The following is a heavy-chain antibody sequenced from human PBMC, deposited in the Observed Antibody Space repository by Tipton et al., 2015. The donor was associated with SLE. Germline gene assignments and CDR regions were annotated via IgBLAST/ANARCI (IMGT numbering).Heavy chain of an antibody. CDR1: GFTFSSYG. J-gene: IGHJ4*02. D-gene: IGHD2-21*01. V-gene: IGHV3-23*01. CDR2: ISGSGGST. Sequence: GSLRLSCAASGFTFSSYGMHWVRQAPGKGLEWVSAISGSGGSTYYADSVKGRFTISRDNSKNTLYLQMNSLRAEDTAVYYCARGGEGYFDYWGQGTLVTVSS. CDR3: ARGGEGYFDY.